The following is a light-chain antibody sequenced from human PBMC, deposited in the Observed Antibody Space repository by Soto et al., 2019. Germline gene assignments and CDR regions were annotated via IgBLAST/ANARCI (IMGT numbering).Light chain of an antibody. CDR2: AAS. J-gene: IGKJ3*01. CDR3: QQLNSRT. Sequence: DIQLTQSPSSLSASVGDRVTITCRASQGISNFLAWYQQKPGKAPKLLIYAASTLQSGVPSRFSGSRSGTEFPLTISSLQPEDFATYYCQQLNSRTFGPGTKVEIK. V-gene: IGKV1-9*01. CDR1: QGISNF.